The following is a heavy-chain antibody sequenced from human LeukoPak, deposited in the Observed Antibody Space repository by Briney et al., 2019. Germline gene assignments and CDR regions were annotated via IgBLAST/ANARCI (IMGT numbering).Heavy chain of an antibody. CDR2: ISGSGGNT. J-gene: IGHJ4*02. CDR1: GFSFITYN. D-gene: IGHD4-23*01. Sequence: GGSLRLSCAASGFSFITYNMNWVRQAPGKGLEWVSAISGSGGNTYYTDSVKGRFTISRDNSKNTLYLQMNSLRVDDTAVYYCAKSLDYGGNRARLDFWGQGTLVTVSS. V-gene: IGHV3-23*01. CDR3: AKSLDYGGNRARLDF.